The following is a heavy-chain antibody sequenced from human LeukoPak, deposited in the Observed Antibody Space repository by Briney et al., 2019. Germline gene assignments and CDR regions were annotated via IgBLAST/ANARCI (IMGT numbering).Heavy chain of an antibody. Sequence: ITRSNKYSCWICKPTGTMQGSKRSIYYSGSTYYNPSLKSRVTISVDTSKNQFSLKLSSVTAADTAVYYCARHLGVKQQSNWFDSWGQGTLVTVSS. CDR2: IYYSGST. CDR1: ITRSNKY. V-gene: IGHV4-39*01. CDR3: ARHLGVKQQSNWFDS. D-gene: IGHD6-13*01. J-gene: IGHJ5*01.